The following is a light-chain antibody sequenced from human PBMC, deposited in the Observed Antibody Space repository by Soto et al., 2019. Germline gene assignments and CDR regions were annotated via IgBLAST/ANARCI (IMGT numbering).Light chain of an antibody. V-gene: IGLV2-8*01. Sequence: STLPHPPTASWSPGEAVTISCTGTSSDVGGYNYVSWYQQHPGKAPKLMIYEVSKRPSGVPDRFSGSKSGNTASLTVSGLQAEDEADYYCSSYAGSNNVVFGGGTKVTVL. J-gene: IGLJ2*01. CDR3: SSYAGSNNVV. CDR1: SSDVGGYNY. CDR2: EVS.